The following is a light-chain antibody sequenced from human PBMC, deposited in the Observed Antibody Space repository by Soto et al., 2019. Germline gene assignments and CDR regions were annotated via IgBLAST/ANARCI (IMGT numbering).Light chain of an antibody. V-gene: IGLV2-14*03. J-gene: IGLJ2*01. Sequence: QSALTQPASVSGSPGQSITISCTGTSSDIGGYNFVSWYQQHPGKAPKLMFYDVTNRPSGVSNRFSGSKSGNTASLTISGLQAEDGAVYYCSSYTSTNTVVFGGGTKLTVL. CDR2: DVT. CDR1: SSDIGGYNF. CDR3: SSYTSTNTVV.